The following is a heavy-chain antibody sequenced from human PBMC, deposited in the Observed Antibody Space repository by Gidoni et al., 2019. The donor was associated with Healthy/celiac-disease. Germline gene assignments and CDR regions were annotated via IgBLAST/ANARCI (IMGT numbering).Heavy chain of an antibody. J-gene: IGHJ4*02. V-gene: IGHV5-51*01. Sequence: EVPLVQSGAEVKKPGASLKLSCTGSGYSFTSYWIGWVRQMPGKGLEWMGIIYPGDSDTRYSPSFQGQVTISADKSISTAYLQWSSLKASDTAMYYCARRGQSNYYGSGIRYFDYWGQGTLVTVSS. CDR1: GYSFTSYW. CDR2: IYPGDSDT. D-gene: IGHD3-10*01. CDR3: ARRGQSNYYGSGIRYFDY.